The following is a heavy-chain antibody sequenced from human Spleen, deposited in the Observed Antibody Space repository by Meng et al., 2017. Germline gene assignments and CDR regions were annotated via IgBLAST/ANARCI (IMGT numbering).Heavy chain of an antibody. Sequence: PVLGGPAEPLSPRGTASEDSVKRECSVWTWTRRTPGKVLEWIVHFYYSGSTNYNPSLRDRFSISVDTSKNQFSLKLSPILAADTAVYYCARERRIATRPLDYWGQGTLVTVSS. CDR3: ARERRIATRPLDY. CDR1: EDSVKRECSV. V-gene: IGHV4-61*01. J-gene: IGHJ4*02. CDR2: FYYSGST. D-gene: IGHD6-6*01.